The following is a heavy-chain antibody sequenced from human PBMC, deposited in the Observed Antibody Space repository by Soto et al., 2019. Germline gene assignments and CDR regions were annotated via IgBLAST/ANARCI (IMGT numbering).Heavy chain of an antibody. D-gene: IGHD2-15*01. CDR2: INPSGGST. CDR1: GYTFTSYY. J-gene: IGHJ6*02. V-gene: IGHV1-46*01. CDR3: ARDTVVVAASGSLPSGMDV. Sequence: GASVKVSCKASGYTFTSYYMHWVRQAPGQGLEWMGIINPSGGSTSYAQKFQGRVTMTRDTSTSTVYMELSSLRSEDTAVYYCARDTVVVAASGSLPSGMDVWGQGTTVTVSS.